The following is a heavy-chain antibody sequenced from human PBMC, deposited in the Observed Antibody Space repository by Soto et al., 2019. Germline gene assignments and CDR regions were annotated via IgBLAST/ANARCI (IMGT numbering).Heavy chain of an antibody. CDR3: ARESVVVGEDWFDP. CDR1: VYTFTSYG. Sequence: ASVKVSCKASVYTFTSYGISWVRQAPGQGLEWMGWISAYNGNRNYAQKFQGRVTMTTDASTSTAYMELRSLRSDDTAVYYCARESVVVGEDWFDPWGQGTLVTVSS. CDR2: ISAYNGNR. J-gene: IGHJ5*02. V-gene: IGHV1-18*01. D-gene: IGHD3-16*01.